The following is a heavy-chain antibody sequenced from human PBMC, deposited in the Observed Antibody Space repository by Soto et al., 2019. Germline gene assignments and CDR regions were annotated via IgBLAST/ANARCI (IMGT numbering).Heavy chain of an antibody. J-gene: IGHJ6*03. CDR1: GGSISSSSYY. Sequence: QQQLQESGPGLVKPSETLSLTCTVSGGSISSSSYYWGWIRQPPGKGLEWIGSIYYSGSTYYNPSLKSRVTISVDTSKNQFSLKLSSVTAADTAVYYCARAYGSGSYSWYYYYYMDVWGKGTTVTVSS. CDR2: IYYSGST. CDR3: ARAYGSGSYSWYYYYYMDV. V-gene: IGHV4-39*01. D-gene: IGHD3-10*01.